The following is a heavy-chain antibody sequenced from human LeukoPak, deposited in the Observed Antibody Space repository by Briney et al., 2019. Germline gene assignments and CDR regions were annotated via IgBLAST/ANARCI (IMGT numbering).Heavy chain of an antibody. V-gene: IGHV3-66*01. J-gene: IGHJ6*02. CDR3: ASVSVDIVATIYPAYYYGMDV. D-gene: IGHD5-12*01. CDR1: GFTFSSYG. Sequence: GGSLRLSCAASGFTFSSYGMHWVRQAPGKGLEWVSVIYSGGSTYYADSVKGRFTISRDNSKNTLYLQMNSLRAEDTAVYYCASVSVDIVATIYPAYYYGMDVWGQGTTVTVSS. CDR2: IYSGGST.